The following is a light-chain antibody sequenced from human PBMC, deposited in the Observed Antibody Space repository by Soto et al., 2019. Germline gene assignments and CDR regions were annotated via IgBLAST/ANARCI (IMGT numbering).Light chain of an antibody. Sequence: QSVLTQPASVSGSPGQSLTISCTGTSSDIGDYKYVSWYQHVPGTAPKRLIYGVSSRPSGVSDRFSGSKSGFTASLTISGLQAEDEADYYCCSYTSSINYVFGTGTKVTVL. CDR1: SSDIGDYKY. CDR2: GVS. CDR3: CSYTSSINYV. J-gene: IGLJ1*01. V-gene: IGLV2-14*01.